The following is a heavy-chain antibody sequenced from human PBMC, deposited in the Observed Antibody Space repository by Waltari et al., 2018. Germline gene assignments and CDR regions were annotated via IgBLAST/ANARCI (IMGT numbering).Heavy chain of an antibody. CDR3: ARIYGSGSPIPSVDY. CDR1: AAPISRRNSS. V-gene: IGHV4-39*01. D-gene: IGHD3-10*01. J-gene: IGHJ4*02. CDR2: IYHSGST. Sequence: QLQLQESGPGLVKPSETLSLTCTVPAAPISRRNSSWCRHRQPPGKGLDWIASIYHSGSTYYNPSLKSRVTISVDTSKNQFSLKLTSVTAADTAVYYCARIYGSGSPIPSVDYWGQGTLVTVSS.